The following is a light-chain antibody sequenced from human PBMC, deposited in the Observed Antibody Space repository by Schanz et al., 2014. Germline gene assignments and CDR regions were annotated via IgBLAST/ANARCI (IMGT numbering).Light chain of an antibody. Sequence: QSALTQPASVSGSPGQSITISCTGTSSDVGGYNYVSWYQQHPGKAPKLMIYDVSNRPSGVSNRFSGSKSGNTASLTISGLQAEDEADYYCCSYAGLGTFVFGSGTKLTVL. V-gene: IGLV2-14*01. CDR2: DVS. CDR3: CSYAGLGTFV. J-gene: IGLJ1*01. CDR1: SSDVGGYNY.